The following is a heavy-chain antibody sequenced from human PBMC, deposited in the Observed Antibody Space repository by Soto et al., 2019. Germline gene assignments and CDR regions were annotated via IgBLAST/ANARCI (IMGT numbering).Heavy chain of an antibody. Sequence: PGGSLRLSCAASGFTFSSYAMSWVRQAPGKGLEWVSAISGSGGSTYYADSVKGRFTISRDNSKNTLYLQMNSLRAEDTAVYYCAKDPYYYDSSGYYTAHFGVYWGQGTLVTVSS. CDR2: ISGSGGST. J-gene: IGHJ4*02. D-gene: IGHD3-22*01. CDR1: GFTFSSYA. V-gene: IGHV3-23*01. CDR3: AKDPYYYDSSGYYTAHFGVY.